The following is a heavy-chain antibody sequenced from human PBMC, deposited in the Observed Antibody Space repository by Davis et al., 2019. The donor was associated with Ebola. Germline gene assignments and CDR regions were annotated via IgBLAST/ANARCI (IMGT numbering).Heavy chain of an antibody. D-gene: IGHD3-3*01. V-gene: IGHV4-59*01. CDR1: GGSISSYY. CDR3: SGDQAWIIGSGAKGLGYYGIDV. CDR2: IYYSGST. Sequence: SETLSLTCTVSGGSISSYYWSWIRQPPGKGLEWIGYIYYSGSTNYNPSLKSRVTISVDTSKNQFSLKLSSVAAADNAGYYWSGDQAWIIGSGAKGLGYYGIDVWGQGATVPVSS. J-gene: IGHJ6*02.